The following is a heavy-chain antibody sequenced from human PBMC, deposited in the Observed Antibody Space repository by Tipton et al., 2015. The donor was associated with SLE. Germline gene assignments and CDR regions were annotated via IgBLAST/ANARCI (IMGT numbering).Heavy chain of an antibody. Sequence: LRLSCAASGFTFDDYAMHWVRQAPGKGLEWVSGISWNSGNIDYEDSVKGRFTISRDNAKNSLYLQMNSLRAEDTALYYCAKDPTMVQGVIMGGEFDYWGQGTLVTFSS. CDR3: AKDPTMVQGVIMGGEFDY. D-gene: IGHD3-10*01. V-gene: IGHV3-9*01. J-gene: IGHJ4*02. CDR2: ISWNSGNI. CDR1: GFTFDDYA.